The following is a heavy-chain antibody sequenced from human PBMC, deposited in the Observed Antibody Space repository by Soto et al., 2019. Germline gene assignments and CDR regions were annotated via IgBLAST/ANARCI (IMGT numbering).Heavy chain of an antibody. CDR3: ARFRSERPFDS. J-gene: IGHJ4*02. V-gene: IGHV3-30-3*01. Sequence: QVQLVESGGGVVQPWRSLRLSCAASGLTFSRYTMHWVRQAPGKGLEWVAVISYDGNNKYYADSVKGRFTISSDNSKNTLSLPMNSLRPEDTAVYYCARFRSERPFDSWGQGTLVTVSS. CDR2: ISYDGNNK. CDR1: GLTFSRYT.